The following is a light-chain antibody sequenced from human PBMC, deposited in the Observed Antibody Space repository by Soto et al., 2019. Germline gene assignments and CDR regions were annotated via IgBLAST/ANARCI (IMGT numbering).Light chain of an antibody. J-gene: IGKJ3*01. CDR2: GVS. CDR3: QHYGRSPLFI. CDR1: QSVSSSY. V-gene: IGKV3-20*01. Sequence: EIVLTQSPGTLSLSPGERATLSCRASQSVSSSYLAWYQLKPGQAPRLLIYGVSSRAPGIPDRFSGSGSGTDFTLTISRLEPEDFAVYYCQHYGRSPLFIFGPGTKVDIK.